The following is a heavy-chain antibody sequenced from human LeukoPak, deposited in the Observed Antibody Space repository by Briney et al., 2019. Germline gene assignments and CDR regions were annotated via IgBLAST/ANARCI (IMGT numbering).Heavy chain of an antibody. CDR1: GGSISSSSYY. CDR2: IYYSGRT. Sequence: SETLSLTCSVSGGSISSSSYYWGWIRQPPGKGLEWIGSIYYSGRTHYKPSLKSRVTMSVDTSKNQFSLKLNSVTAADTAVYYCAPGNSGFYFVWGQGTLVTVSS. V-gene: IGHV4-39*07. CDR3: APGNSGFYFV. D-gene: IGHD3-22*01. J-gene: IGHJ4*02.